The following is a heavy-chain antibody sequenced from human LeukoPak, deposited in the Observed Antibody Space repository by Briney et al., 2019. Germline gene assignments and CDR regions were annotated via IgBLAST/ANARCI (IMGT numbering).Heavy chain of an antibody. Sequence: GGSLRLSCAASGFTFSSYWMHWVRQAPGKGLEWVSTINGRGGTYYADSVKGRFTISRDNSKNTVSLQMNSLRAEDTAVYYCAKDQQWDLPHFVYYWGQGALVTVSS. CDR3: AKDQQWDLPHFVYY. CDR2: INGRGGT. V-gene: IGHV3-23*01. J-gene: IGHJ4*02. CDR1: GFTFSSYW. D-gene: IGHD1-26*01.